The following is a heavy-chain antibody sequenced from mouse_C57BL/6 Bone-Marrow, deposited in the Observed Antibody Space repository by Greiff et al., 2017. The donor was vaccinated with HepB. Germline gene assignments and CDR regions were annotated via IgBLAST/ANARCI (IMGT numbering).Heavy chain of an antibody. CDR3: AILLRPHFDV. V-gene: IGHV5-4*01. Sequence: EVQRVESGGGLVKPGGSLKLSCAASGFTFSSYAMSWVRQTPEKRLEGVATISDGGSYTYYPDNVKGRFTISRDKAKNNLYLQMSHLKSEDTAMYYCAILLRPHFDVWGTGTTVTVSS. D-gene: IGHD1-1*01. CDR2: ISDGGSYT. J-gene: IGHJ1*03. CDR1: GFTFSSYA.